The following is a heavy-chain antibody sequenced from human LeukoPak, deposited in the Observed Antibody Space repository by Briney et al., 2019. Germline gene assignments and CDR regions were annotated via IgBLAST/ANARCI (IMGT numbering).Heavy chain of an antibody. Sequence: GGSLRLSCTASGFVFSTYGMHWVRQAPGKGLEWISFIQFDGSDEFYADSVKGRLIISRDNSKNTLYLQMNSLRTEDTSVYYCAEDQKLQPFHYWGQGTLVTVSS. V-gene: IGHV3-30*02. CDR3: AEDQKLQPFHY. D-gene: IGHD2-15*01. CDR1: GFVFSTYG. J-gene: IGHJ4*02. CDR2: IQFDGSDE.